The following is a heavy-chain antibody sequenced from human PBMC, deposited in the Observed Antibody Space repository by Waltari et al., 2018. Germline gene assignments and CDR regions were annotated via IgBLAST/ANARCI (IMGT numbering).Heavy chain of an antibody. CDR1: QFTYRNFW. CDR3: ANHRPGGYGMEV. D-gene: IGHD3-22*01. J-gene: IGHJ6*01. V-gene: IGHV3-74*01. CDR2: IDRTGSTT. Sequence: ELQLVESGGGLVQPGGYLRHACAAFQFTYRNFWMHWVRQVTGKGLVWVSGIDRTGSTTRNADSVKGRFTISREDAENTLYLQMNSLGVERTAVYYCANHRPGGYGMEVWGQGTTVTVSA.